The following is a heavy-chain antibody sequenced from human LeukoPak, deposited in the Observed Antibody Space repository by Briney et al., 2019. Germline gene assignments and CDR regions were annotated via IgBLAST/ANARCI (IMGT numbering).Heavy chain of an antibody. V-gene: IGHV3-7*04. D-gene: IGHD1-26*01. J-gene: IGHJ4*02. CDR3: AKDSGTYAFDY. Sequence: GGSLRLSCAASGFTFSNYWMTWVRQAPGKGLEWVAKIKQDGSEIYYVDSVTGRFTISRDNAKNSLFLQKNSLRAEDTAVYYCAKDSGTYAFDYWGQGTLVTVSS. CDR1: GFTFSNYW. CDR2: IKQDGSEI.